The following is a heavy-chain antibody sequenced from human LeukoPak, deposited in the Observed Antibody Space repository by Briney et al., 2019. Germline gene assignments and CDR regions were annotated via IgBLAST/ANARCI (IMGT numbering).Heavy chain of an antibody. CDR3: ARRGVFGSDNYFEY. CDR1: GASVYSGDYY. V-gene: IGHV4-39*01. J-gene: IGHJ4*01. Sequence: PSETLSLTCSVAGASVYSGDYYWAWIRHPPGHSLEYIGAVYYSGVTFDNPSLSGRITMSVDTSKNQFSLNLASVTATDTAIYYCARRGVFGSDNYFEYWGQGILVIVSS. D-gene: IGHD3-10*01. CDR2: VYYSGVT.